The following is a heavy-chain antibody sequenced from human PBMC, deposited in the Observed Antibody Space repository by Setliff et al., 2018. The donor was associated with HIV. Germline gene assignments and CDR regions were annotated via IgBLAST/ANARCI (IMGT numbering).Heavy chain of an antibody. D-gene: IGHD3-9*01. CDR2: IIPHFDAP. V-gene: IGHV1-69*13. CDR1: GYTFTSYG. Sequence: SVKVSCKASGYTFTSYGISWVRQATGQGLEWMGAIIPHFDAPQYAQKFQGRVTITADQSTSTAYMELSGLTSEDTAVYYCASPSLDWSFIHFDYWGQGTPVTVSS. J-gene: IGHJ4*02. CDR3: ASPSLDWSFIHFDY.